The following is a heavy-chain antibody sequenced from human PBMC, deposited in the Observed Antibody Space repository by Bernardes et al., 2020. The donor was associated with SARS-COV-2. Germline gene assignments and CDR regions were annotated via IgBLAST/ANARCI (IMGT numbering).Heavy chain of an antibody. V-gene: IGHV3-7*01. CDR3: VRAGWTGSEYYFHY. CDR1: GFTFSSYW. CDR2: IKEDGSEK. J-gene: IGHJ4*02. D-gene: IGHD3-10*01. Sequence: GGSLRLSCAASGFTFSSYWMSWVRQAPGKGLEWVANIKEDGSEKNYVDSVKGRFSISRDNAKNSLYLQMNSLRAEDTAIYYCVRAGWTGSEYYFHYWGQGTLVTVAS.